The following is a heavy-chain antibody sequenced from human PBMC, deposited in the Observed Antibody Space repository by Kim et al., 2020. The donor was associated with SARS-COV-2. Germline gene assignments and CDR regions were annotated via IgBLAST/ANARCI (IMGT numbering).Heavy chain of an antibody. Sequence: GGSLRLSCAASGFTFSSYAMSWVRQAPGKGLEWVSAISGSGGSTYYADSVKGRFTISRDNSKNTLYLQMNSLRAEDTAVYYFAKVPYQLLLENYYYYGMDVWGQGTTVTVSS. J-gene: IGHJ6*02. D-gene: IGHD2-2*01. CDR2: ISGSGGST. V-gene: IGHV3-23*01. CDR1: GFTFSSYA. CDR3: AKVPYQLLLENYYYYGMDV.